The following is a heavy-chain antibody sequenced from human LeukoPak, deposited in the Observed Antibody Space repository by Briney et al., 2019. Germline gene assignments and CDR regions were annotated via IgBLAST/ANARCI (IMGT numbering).Heavy chain of an antibody. CDR2: IYSSGST. V-gene: IGHV4-4*07. CDR3: ARAYCSGGSCYSGFDY. CDR1: GGSISSYY. J-gene: IGHJ4*02. Sequence: SETLSLTCTVSGGSISSYYWSWIRQPAGKGLDWIGRIYSSGSTNYNPSLKSRVTMSVDTSKNQFSLKLSSVTAADTAVYYCARAYCSGGSCYSGFDYWGQGTLVTVSS. D-gene: IGHD2-15*01.